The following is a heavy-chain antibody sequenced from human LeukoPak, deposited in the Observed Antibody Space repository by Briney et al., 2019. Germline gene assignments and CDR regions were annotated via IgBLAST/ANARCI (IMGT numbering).Heavy chain of an antibody. J-gene: IGHJ4*02. Sequence: ASVKVSCKASGYTFTSYGISWVRQAPGQGLEGMGWISAYNGNTNYAQKLRGRVTITTDTSTSTAYMELRSLRSDDTAVYYCARELYYDFWSGYPDLLTTPNDYWGQGTLVTVSS. CDR2: ISAYNGNT. V-gene: IGHV1-18*01. CDR1: GYTFTSYG. CDR3: ARELYYDFWSGYPDLLTTPNDY. D-gene: IGHD3-3*01.